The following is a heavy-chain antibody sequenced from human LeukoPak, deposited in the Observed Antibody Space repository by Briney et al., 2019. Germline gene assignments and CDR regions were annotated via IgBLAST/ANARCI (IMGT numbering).Heavy chain of an antibody. CDR3: VLGAYWNDDKNAFHI. V-gene: IGHV3-23*01. Sequence: GGSLRLSCAASGFTFSSYAMSWVRQAPGKGLEWVSAISGSGGSTYYAGSVKGRFTISRENAKKSLYLQMSSLRVEDTAVYFCVLGAYWNDDKNAFHIWGPGTMVTVSS. D-gene: IGHD1-1*01. CDR2: ISGSGGST. CDR1: GFTFSSYA. J-gene: IGHJ3*02.